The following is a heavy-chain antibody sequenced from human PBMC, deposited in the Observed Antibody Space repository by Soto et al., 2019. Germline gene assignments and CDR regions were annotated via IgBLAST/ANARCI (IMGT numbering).Heavy chain of an antibody. CDR1: GFTFSNYA. Sequence: PXGSLIPSCSASGFTFSNYAMHWVRQAPGKGLQYVAGISSNGGSTYYADSVKGRFTTSRDNSKNTLYLQMSSLRAEDTAVYYCVKDSFGSSRSYGMDVWGQGAKVTVYS. CDR3: VKDSFGSSRSYGMDV. J-gene: IGHJ6*02. CDR2: ISSNGGST. D-gene: IGHD2-15*01. V-gene: IGHV3-64D*06.